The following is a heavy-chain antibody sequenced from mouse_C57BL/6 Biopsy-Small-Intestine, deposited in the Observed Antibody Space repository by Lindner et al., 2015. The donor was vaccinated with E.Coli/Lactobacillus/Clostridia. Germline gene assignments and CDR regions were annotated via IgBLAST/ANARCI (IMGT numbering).Heavy chain of an antibody. Sequence: VQLQESGPELVKPGAPVKISCKASGYAFSSSWMNWAKQRPGKGLEWIGRIYPGDGDTNYNGKFKGKATLTADKSSSTAYMQLSSLTSEDSAVYFCARRRAHYGNYLFDYWGQGTSLTVSS. CDR3: ARRRAHYGNYLFDY. CDR2: IYPGDGDT. V-gene: IGHV1-82*01. CDR1: GYAFSSSW. J-gene: IGHJ2*02. D-gene: IGHD2-1*01.